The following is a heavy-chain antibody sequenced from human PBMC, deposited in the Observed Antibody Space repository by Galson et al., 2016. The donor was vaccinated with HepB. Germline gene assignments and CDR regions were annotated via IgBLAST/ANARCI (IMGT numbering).Heavy chain of an antibody. CDR1: GGSISNYY. CDR2: IYYNGST. D-gene: IGHD6-13*01. J-gene: IGHJ4*02. CDR3: ATSIAAAGRDFDY. V-gene: IGHV4-59*13. Sequence: TLSLTCTVSGGSISNYYWSWIRQSPGKGLEWIGFIYYNGSTNYNPSLKSRVIISIATSKKQFSLKLSSVTAADTAVYYCATSIAAAGRDFDYWGQGTLVTVSS.